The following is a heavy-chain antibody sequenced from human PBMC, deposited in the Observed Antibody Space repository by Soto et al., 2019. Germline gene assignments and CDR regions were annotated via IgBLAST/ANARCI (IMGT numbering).Heavy chain of an antibody. V-gene: IGHV3-23*01. CDR1: GFTLRSTA. CDR2: ISGGGGIT. D-gene: IGHD2-8*01. CDR3: AKGNGAGNFLYYYGLDV. J-gene: IGHJ6*02. Sequence: GGSLRLSCEASGFTLRSTAMSWVRQAPGKGLEWVSAISGGGGITYYADSVKGRFSISRDNSKNTEYVQMNSVRAEDTAVYHCAKGNGAGNFLYYYGLDVWGQGTTVTVSS.